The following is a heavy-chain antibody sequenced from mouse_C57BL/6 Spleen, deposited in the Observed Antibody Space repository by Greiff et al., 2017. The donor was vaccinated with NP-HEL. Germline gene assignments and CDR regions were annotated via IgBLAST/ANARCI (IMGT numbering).Heavy chain of an antibody. D-gene: IGHD2-2*01. Sequence: DVQLVESGGGLVKPGGSLKLSCAASGFTFSSYAMSWVRQTPEKRLEWVATISDGGSYTYYPDNVKGRFTISRDNAKNNLYLQMSHLKSEDTAMYYCARDGSQFAYWGQGTLVTVSA. CDR2: ISDGGSYT. V-gene: IGHV5-4*01. J-gene: IGHJ3*01. CDR1: GFTFSSYA. CDR3: ARDGSQFAY.